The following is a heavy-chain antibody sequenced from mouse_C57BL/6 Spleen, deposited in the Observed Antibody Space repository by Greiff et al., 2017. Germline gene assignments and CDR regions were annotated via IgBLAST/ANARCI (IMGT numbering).Heavy chain of an antibody. J-gene: IGHJ4*01. CDR1: GFSFNTYA. CDR2: IRSKSNNYAT. V-gene: IGHV10-1*01. D-gene: IGHD2-3*01. Sequence: EVKLMESGGGLVQPKGSLKLSCAASGFSFNTYAMNWVRQAPGKGLEWVARIRSKSNNYATYYADSVKDRFTISRDDSESMLYLQMNNLKTEDTAMYYCVTTYDGYPYYYAMDYWGQGTSVTVSS. CDR3: VTTYDGYPYYYAMDY.